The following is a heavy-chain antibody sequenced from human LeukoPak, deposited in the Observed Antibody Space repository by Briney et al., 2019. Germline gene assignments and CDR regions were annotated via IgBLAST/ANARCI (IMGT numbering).Heavy chain of an antibody. Sequence: GGSLRLSCAASGFTFSRHAMSWVRQAPGKGLEWVSAISGSGGSTYYADSVKGRFTISRDNSKNTLYLQMNSLRAEDTAVYYCAKEVGYYYDSSGYCDYWGQGTLVTVSS. CDR3: AKEVGYYYDSSGYCDY. CDR1: GFTFSRHA. CDR2: ISGSGGST. D-gene: IGHD3-22*01. J-gene: IGHJ4*02. V-gene: IGHV3-23*01.